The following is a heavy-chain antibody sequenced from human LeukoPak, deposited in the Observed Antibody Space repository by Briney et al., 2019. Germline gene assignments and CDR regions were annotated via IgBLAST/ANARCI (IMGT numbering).Heavy chain of an antibody. V-gene: IGHV3-33*01. D-gene: IGHD3-10*01. CDR3: ARGILRTGEGPEFDP. J-gene: IGHJ5*02. Sequence: GGSLRLSCAASGFTFSSYGMHWVRQAPGKGLEWVAVIWYDGSNKYYADSVKGRFTISRDNSKNTLYLQMNSLRAEDTAVYYCARGILRTGEGPEFDPWGQGTLVTVSS. CDR2: IWYDGSNK. CDR1: GFTFSSYG.